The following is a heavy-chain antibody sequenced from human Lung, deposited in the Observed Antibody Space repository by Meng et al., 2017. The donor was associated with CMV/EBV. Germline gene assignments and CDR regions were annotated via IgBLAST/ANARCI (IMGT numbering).Heavy chain of an antibody. CDR1: GFTFSSYS. V-gene: IGHV3-21*01. D-gene: IGHD2-15*01. Sequence: ESLKISCAASGFTFSSYSMNWVRQAPGKGLEWVSSISSSSYIYYADSVKGRFTISRDNAKNSLYLQMNSLRAEDTAVYYCARVRDIDDYWGQGTLVTVSS. CDR3: ARVRDIDDY. CDR2: ISSSSYI. J-gene: IGHJ4*02.